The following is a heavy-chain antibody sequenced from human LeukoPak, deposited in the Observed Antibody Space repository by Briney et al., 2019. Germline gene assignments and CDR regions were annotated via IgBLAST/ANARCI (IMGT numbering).Heavy chain of an antibody. CDR3: ARVAVAGRGYYFDY. Sequence: GGSLRLSCVASGFTFSYAWMNWVRQAPGKGLEWVSSISSSSSYIYYADSVKGRFTISRDNAKNSLYLQMNSLRAEDTAVYYCARVAVAGRGYYFDYWGQGTLVTVSS. D-gene: IGHD6-19*01. J-gene: IGHJ4*02. CDR1: GFTFSYAW. CDR2: ISSSSSYI. V-gene: IGHV3-21*01.